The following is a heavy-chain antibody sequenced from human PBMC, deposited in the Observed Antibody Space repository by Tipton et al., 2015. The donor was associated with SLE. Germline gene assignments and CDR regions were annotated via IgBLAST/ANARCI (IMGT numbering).Heavy chain of an antibody. D-gene: IGHD2/OR15-2a*01. CDR3: ARGKYYFDY. CDR1: GFTFSNSW. Sequence: SLRLSCAASGFTFSNSWMNWVRLAPGKGLEWVANIKEDGSEKHYVDSVKDRLTISRDNAKNSLYLQMNSLRAEDTAVYYCARGKYYFDYWGQVALVTVSS. J-gene: IGHJ4*02. V-gene: IGHV3-7*01. CDR2: IKEDGSEK.